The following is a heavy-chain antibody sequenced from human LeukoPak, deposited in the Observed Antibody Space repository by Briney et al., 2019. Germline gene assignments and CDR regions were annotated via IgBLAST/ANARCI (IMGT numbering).Heavy chain of an antibody. J-gene: IGHJ3*02. Sequence: PSETLSLTCTVSGGSISSYYWSCIRQPAGKGLEWIGRIYTSGSTNYNPSLKSRVTMSVDTSKNQFSLKLSSVTAADTAVYYCARYSSGWYSDAFDIWGQGTMVTVSS. V-gene: IGHV4-4*07. CDR1: GGSISSYY. CDR3: ARYSSGWYSDAFDI. CDR2: IYTSGST. D-gene: IGHD6-19*01.